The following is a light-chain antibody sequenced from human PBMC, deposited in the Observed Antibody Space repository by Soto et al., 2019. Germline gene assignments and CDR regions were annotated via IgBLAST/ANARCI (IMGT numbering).Light chain of an antibody. V-gene: IGKV3-11*01. CDR1: ESVSTN. CDR3: QKRSNWPPIT. CDR2: DAS. J-gene: IGKJ5*01. Sequence: EIEMTQSPATLSLAPGERVTLSCRASESVSTNLAWYQQKAGQAPRLLIYDASNRATGIPARFSGSGSGTDFTLTISRLEPEDFAVYYCQKRSNWPPITFGQGTRLENK.